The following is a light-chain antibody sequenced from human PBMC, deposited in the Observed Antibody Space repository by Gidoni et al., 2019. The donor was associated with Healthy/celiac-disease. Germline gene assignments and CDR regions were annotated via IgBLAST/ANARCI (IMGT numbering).Light chain of an antibody. CDR1: QWGDKY. V-gene: IGLV3-1*01. CDR3: QAWDSSTAHVV. J-gene: IGLJ2*01. Sequence: YTLTKRPAVTVSPIQTASITCSGDQWGDKYACRYHQKPCQSHVLFIYQDSKRPSWFPERFSGSNSGNTATLTISGTQAMDEADYYCQAWDSSTAHVVFGGGTKRTVL. CDR2: QDS.